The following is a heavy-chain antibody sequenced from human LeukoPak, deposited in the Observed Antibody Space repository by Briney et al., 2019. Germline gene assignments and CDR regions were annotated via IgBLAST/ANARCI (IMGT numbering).Heavy chain of an antibody. CDR1: GGTFSSYA. CDR3: ARSGGEVGATRGNAFDI. V-gene: IGHV1-69*06. D-gene: IGHD1-26*01. Sequence: GASVKVSCKASGGTFSSYAISWVRQAPGQGLEWMGGIIPIFGTANYAQKFQGRVTITADKSTSTAYMELSSLRSEDTAVYYCARSGGEVGATRGNAFDIWGQGTMVTVSS. J-gene: IGHJ3*02. CDR2: IIPIFGTA.